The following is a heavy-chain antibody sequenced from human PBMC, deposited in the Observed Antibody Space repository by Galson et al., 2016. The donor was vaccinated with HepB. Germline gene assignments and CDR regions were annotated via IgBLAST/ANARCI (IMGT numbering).Heavy chain of an antibody. CDR2: ISRSDNSTYT. CDR1: GFSFSDYS. CDR3: AVAAADSWLDY. Sequence: SLRLSCAASGFSFSDYSMSWIRQAPGKGLEWVSYISRSDNSTYTSYADSVKGRFSSSRDNAKNSLYLQMNRLRAEDTAVYFCAVAAADSWLDYWGQGTLVAVSS. J-gene: IGHJ4*02. D-gene: IGHD6-13*01. V-gene: IGHV3-11*03.